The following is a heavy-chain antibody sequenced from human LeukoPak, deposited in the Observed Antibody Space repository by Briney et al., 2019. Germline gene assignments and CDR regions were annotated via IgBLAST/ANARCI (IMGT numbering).Heavy chain of an antibody. CDR3: ARPFQYCSSTSCYQDYYYYYMDV. D-gene: IGHD2-2*01. CDR1: GGTFSSYA. CDR2: IIPIFGTA. J-gene: IGHJ6*03. V-gene: IGHV1-69*05. Sequence: SVKVSCKASGGTFSSYAISWVRQAPGQGLEWMGGIIPIFGTANYAQKFQGRVTMTTDTSTSTAYMELRSLRSDDTAVYYCARPFQYCSSTSCYQDYYYYYMDVWGKGTTVTVSS.